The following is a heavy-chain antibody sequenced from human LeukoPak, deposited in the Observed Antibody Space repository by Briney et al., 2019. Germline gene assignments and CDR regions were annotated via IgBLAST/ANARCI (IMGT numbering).Heavy chain of an antibody. CDR3: TTEYYYDSSGYYYVTSFFDY. Sequence: GGSLRPSCAASGFTFSNAWMSWVRPAPGKGLEWVGRIKSKTDGGTTDYAAPVKGRFTISRDDSKNTLYLQMNSLKTEDTAVYYCTTEYYYDSSGYYYVTSFFDYWGQGTLVTVSS. D-gene: IGHD3-22*01. CDR2: IKSKTDGGTT. CDR1: GFTFSNAW. J-gene: IGHJ4*02. V-gene: IGHV3-15*01.